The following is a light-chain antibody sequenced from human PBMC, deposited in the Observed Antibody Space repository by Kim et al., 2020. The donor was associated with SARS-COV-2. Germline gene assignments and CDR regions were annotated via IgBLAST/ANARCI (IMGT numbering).Light chain of an antibody. CDR3: QHFNSYPLT. J-gene: IGKJ4*01. CDR2: EAS. V-gene: IGKV1-5*03. CDR1: QSISSR. Sequence: ASVGDRVTITCRASQSISSRLAWHQQKPGKAPKLLIYEASILEDGVPSRFSGSGSGAEFTLTISSLQPDDFATYYCQHFNSYPLTFGGGTKVDIK.